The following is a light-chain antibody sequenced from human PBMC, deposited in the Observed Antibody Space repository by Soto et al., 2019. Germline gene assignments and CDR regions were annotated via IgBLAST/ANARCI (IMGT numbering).Light chain of an antibody. J-gene: IGKJ1*01. CDR3: QQYYSIPWT. CDR2: WAS. V-gene: IGKV4-1*01. Sequence: DIVMTQSPDSLTVSLGGRATINCRSSQSVLYSSNNKNYLAWYQQKAGQPPRLLINWASTRESGVPDRFSGSGSGTDFTLTISSLQAEDVAVYYCQQYYSIPWTFGQGTKVDIK. CDR1: QSVLYSSNNKNY.